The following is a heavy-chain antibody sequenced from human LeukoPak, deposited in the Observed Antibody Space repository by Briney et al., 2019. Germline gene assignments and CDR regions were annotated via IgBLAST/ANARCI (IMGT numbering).Heavy chain of an antibody. V-gene: IGHV4-4*07. Sequence: SETLSLTCTVSGGSISSYYWSWIRQPAGKGLEWIGRIYTSGSTNYNPSLKSRVTMSVDTSKNQFSLKLSSVTAADTAVYYCARFPFGYSYGSAVDYWGQGTLVTVSS. CDR1: GGSISSYY. J-gene: IGHJ4*02. CDR3: ARFPFGYSYGSAVDY. D-gene: IGHD5-18*01. CDR2: IYTSGST.